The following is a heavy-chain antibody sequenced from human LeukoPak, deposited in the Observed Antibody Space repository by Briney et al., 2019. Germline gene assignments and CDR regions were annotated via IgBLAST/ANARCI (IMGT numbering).Heavy chain of an antibody. Sequence: GGSLRLSCAASGFTFSSYSMNWVRQAPGKGLEWVSSISSSSSYIYYAGSVKGRFTISRDNAKNSLYLQMNSLRAEDTAVYYCARDFGGIGYYGMDVWGQGTTVTVSS. J-gene: IGHJ6*02. V-gene: IGHV3-21*01. CDR2: ISSSSSYI. D-gene: IGHD4-23*01. CDR1: GFTFSSYS. CDR3: ARDFGGIGYYGMDV.